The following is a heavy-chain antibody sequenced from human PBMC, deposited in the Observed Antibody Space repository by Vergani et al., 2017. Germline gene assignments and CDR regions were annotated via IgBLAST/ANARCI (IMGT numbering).Heavy chain of an antibody. CDR3: GRAESGMTIGSLHMDF. J-gene: IGHJ6*03. Sequence: QVQLVQSGAEVKKPGASVKVSCKASGGTFSSYAISWVRQAPGQGLEWMGGIIPIFGTANYAQKFQGRVTITADESTSTAYMELSSLRSEDTAAYYCGRAESGMTIGSLHMDFWGKGTTVTVSS. V-gene: IGHV1-69*01. D-gene: IGHD4/OR15-4a*01. CDR2: IIPIFGTA. CDR1: GGTFSSYA.